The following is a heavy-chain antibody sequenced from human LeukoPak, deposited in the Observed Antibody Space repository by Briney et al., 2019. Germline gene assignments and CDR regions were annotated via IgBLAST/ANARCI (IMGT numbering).Heavy chain of an antibody. CDR1: GFTFSDYH. V-gene: IGHV3-11*01. CDR2: ISSSSNNI. J-gene: IGHJ5*02. CDR3: ARAAGWFDP. Sequence: EGSLRLSCAASGFTFSDYHMTWIRQAPGKGLEWVSYISSSSNNIHYANSVRGRFTISRDNAKNSVYLQMNSLRAEDTAIYYCARAAGWFDPWGQGTLVTVSS.